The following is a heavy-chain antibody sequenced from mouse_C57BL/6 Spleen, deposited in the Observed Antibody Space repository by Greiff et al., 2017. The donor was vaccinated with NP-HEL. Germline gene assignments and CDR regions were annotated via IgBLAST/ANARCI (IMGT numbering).Heavy chain of an antibody. CDR3: TRDRPYFDV. CDR2: ISSGGDYI. Sequence: DVMLVESGEGLVKPGGSLKLSCAASGFTFSSYAMSWVRQTPEKRLEWVAYISSGGDYIYYADTVKGRFTISRDNARNTLYLQMSSLKSEDTAMYYCTRDRPYFDVWGTGTTVTVSS. V-gene: IGHV5-9-1*02. D-gene: IGHD2-14*01. CDR1: GFTFSSYA. J-gene: IGHJ1*03.